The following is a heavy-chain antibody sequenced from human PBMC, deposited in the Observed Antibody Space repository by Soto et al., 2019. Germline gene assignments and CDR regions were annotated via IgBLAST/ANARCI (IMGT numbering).Heavy chain of an antibody. CDR2: ISGSGGST. CDR1: GFTFSSYA. Sequence: GSLRLSCAASGFTFSSYAMSWVRQAPGKGLEWVSAISGSGGSTYYADSVKGRFTISRDNSKNTLYLQMDSLRAEDTAVYYCAKDKHRSAPRVFWFDPWGQGTLVTVSS. V-gene: IGHV3-23*01. J-gene: IGHJ5*02. CDR3: AKDKHRSAPRVFWFDP.